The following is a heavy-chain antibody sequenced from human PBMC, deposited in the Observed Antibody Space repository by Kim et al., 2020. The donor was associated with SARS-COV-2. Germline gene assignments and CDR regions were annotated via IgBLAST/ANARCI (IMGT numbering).Heavy chain of an antibody. V-gene: IGHV3-33*01. CDR2: IWYDGSNK. CDR3: ARDDYSNDLPTYYYYYGMDV. J-gene: IGHJ6*02. D-gene: IGHD4-4*01. Sequence: GGSLRLSCAASGFTFSSYGMHWVRQAPGKGLEWVAVIWYDGSNKYYADSVKGRFTISRDNSKNTLYLQMNSLRAEDTAVYYCARDDYSNDLPTYYYYYGMDVWGQGTTVTVSS. CDR1: GFTFSSYG.